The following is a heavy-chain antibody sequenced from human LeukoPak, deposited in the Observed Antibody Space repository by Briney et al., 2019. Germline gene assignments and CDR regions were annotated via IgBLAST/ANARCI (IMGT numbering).Heavy chain of an antibody. CDR1: NGSISIYY. CDR2: ISASGST. J-gene: IGHJ4*02. Sequence: PSETLSLTCTASNGSISIYYWSWVRQPAGKGLEWIGRISASGSTNYNPSLKSRVTMSLDTSKNQFSLKLSSVTAADTAVYYCAREITVTRPFDYWGPGTLVTVSS. D-gene: IGHD4-17*01. CDR3: AREITVTRPFDY. V-gene: IGHV4-4*07.